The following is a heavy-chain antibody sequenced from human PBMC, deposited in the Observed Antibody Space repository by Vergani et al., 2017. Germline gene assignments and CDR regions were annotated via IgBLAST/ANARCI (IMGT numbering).Heavy chain of an antibody. CDR2: ISSSGTTI. V-gene: IGHV3-11*04. J-gene: IGHJ1*01. CDR1: GFSLSDYY. CDR3: ATKSCGTPGCQIGYFRE. D-gene: IGHD1-1*01. Sequence: QGQLVESGGGLVKPGGSLRLSCAASGFSLSDYYMTWIRQAPGKGLEWISYISSSGTTIYYADSVKGRFTISRDNAKNLVFLQMDSLRAEDTAVYYCATKSCGTPGCQIGYFREWGQGTLVTVSS.